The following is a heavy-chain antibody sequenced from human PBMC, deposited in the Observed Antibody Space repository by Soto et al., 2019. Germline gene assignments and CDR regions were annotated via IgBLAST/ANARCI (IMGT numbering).Heavy chain of an antibody. Sequence: GASVKVSCKASGYTFTSYDINWVRQATGQGLEWMGWMNPNSGNTGYAQKFQGRVTMTRNTSISTAYMELSSLRSEDTAVYYRARGHQGYYDFWSGYYYYYYYYGMDVWGQGTTVTVSS. CDR1: GYTFTSYD. V-gene: IGHV1-8*01. D-gene: IGHD3-3*01. CDR2: MNPNSGNT. J-gene: IGHJ6*02. CDR3: ARGHQGYYDFWSGYYYYYYYYGMDV.